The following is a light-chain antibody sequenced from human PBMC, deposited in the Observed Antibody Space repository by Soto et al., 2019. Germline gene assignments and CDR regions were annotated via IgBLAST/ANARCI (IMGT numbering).Light chain of an antibody. CDR2: NAS. V-gene: IGKV1-5*03. CDR1: QSTSTW. CDR3: QQYGRYRT. J-gene: IGKJ1*01. Sequence: DIQMTQSPSTLSVSVGDRVTITCRASQSTSTWLAWYQHKPGKAPNLLLYNASSLESGVPSRVSGSGSGTAFTITISSLQHDDVETYYCQQYGRYRTFGQGTKVEIK.